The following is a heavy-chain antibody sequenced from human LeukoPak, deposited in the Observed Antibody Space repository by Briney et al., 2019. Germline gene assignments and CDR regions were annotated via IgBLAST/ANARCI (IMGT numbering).Heavy chain of an antibody. CDR3: ARDLFGSGSYYNYYFDY. CDR2: ISYDGSNK. Sequence: GGSLRISCAASGFTFSSYAMHGVRQAPGKGLEWVAVISYDGSNKYYADSVKGRFTISRDNSKNTLYLQMNSLRAEDTAVYYCARDLFGSGSYYNYYFDYWGQGTLVTVSS. V-gene: IGHV3-30*04. J-gene: IGHJ4*02. CDR1: GFTFSSYA. D-gene: IGHD3-10*01.